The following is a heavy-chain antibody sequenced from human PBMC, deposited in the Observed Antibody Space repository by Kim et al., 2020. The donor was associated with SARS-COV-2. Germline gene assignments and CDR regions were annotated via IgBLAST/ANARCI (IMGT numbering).Heavy chain of an antibody. Sequence: YANSVKGRFTISRDNYKNPLYLQMNSLGAEDTAVYYCAKDPPNGYSDAFDIWGQGTMVTVSS. V-gene: IGHV3-33*06. CDR3: AKDPPNGYSDAFDI. D-gene: IGHD6-13*01. J-gene: IGHJ3*02.